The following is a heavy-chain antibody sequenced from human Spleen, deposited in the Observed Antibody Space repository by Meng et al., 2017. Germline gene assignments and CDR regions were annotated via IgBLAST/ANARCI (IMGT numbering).Heavy chain of an antibody. CDR1: GFTFSSYG. J-gene: IGHJ4*02. V-gene: IGHV3-21*04. CDR3: ARVDTGSSPDY. CDR2: ISTSSSYM. Sequence: EVQLVESGGGLVKPGGSLRLSCAASGFTFSSYGMNWIRQAPGKGLEWVSSISTSSSYMYYADSVKGRFTISRDNAKNSLYLQMNSLRAEDTAVYYCARVDTGSSPDYWGQGTLVTVSS. D-gene: IGHD1-26*01.